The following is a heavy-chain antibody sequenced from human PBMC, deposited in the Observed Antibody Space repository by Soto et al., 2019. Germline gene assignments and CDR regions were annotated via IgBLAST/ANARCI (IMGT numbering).Heavy chain of an antibody. Sequence: SQTLSLTCAISGDSVSSNSAAWNWIRQSPSRGLEWLGRTYYRSKWYNDYTVSVKTRITINPDTSKNQFSLQLNSVTPKDMAVYYCARDFRTSGTYSGVDYWGQGTLVTVSS. CDR1: GDSVSSNSAA. J-gene: IGHJ4*01. CDR2: TYYRSKWYN. CDR3: ARDFRTSGTYSGVDY. D-gene: IGHD3-10*01. V-gene: IGHV6-1*01.